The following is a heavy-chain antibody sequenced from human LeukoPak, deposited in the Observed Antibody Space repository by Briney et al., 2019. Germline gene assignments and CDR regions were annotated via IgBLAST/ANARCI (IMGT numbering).Heavy chain of an antibody. J-gene: IGHJ6*02. CDR3: ARDRVYIAAAGTPPYYYGMDV. CDR2: INPSGGST. Sequence: GASVKVSCTASRYTFTSYYMHWVRQAPGQGLEWMGIINPSGGSTSYAQKFQGRVTMTRDTSTSTVYMELSSLRSEDTAVYYCARDRVYIAAAGTPPYYYGMDVWGQGTTVTVSS. D-gene: IGHD6-13*01. CDR1: RYTFTSYY. V-gene: IGHV1-46*01.